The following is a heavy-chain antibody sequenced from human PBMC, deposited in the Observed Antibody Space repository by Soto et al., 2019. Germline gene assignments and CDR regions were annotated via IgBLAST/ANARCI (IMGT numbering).Heavy chain of an antibody. CDR2: IYYSGST. V-gene: IGHV4-59*01. Sequence: SETLSLTCTVSGGSISSYYWSWIRQPPGKGLDWIGYIYYSGSTNYNPSLKSRVTISVDTSKNQFSLKLTSVTAADTAVYYCARFGKRNQAAAGTRLLDYYYYMDVWGTGTTVTVSS. CDR3: ARFGKRNQAAAGTRLLDYYYYMDV. D-gene: IGHD6-13*01. J-gene: IGHJ6*03. CDR1: GGSISSYY.